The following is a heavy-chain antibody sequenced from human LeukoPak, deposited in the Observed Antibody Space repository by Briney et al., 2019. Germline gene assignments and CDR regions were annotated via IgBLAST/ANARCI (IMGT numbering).Heavy chain of an antibody. CDR3: AREGEYSSSWYGFFDY. Sequence: SETLSLTCAVYGGSFSGYYWSWIRQPPGKGLEWIGGINHSGSTNYNPSLKSRLTISVDTSKNQFSLKLSSVTAADTAVYYCAREGEYSSSWYGFFDYWGQGTLVTVSS. V-gene: IGHV4-34*01. J-gene: IGHJ4*02. CDR1: GGSFSGYY. CDR2: INHSGST. D-gene: IGHD6-13*01.